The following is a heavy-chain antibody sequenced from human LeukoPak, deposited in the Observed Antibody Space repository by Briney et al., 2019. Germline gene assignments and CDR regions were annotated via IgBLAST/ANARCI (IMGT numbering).Heavy chain of an antibody. CDR2: INPNSGGT. Sequence: GASVKVSCKASGYTFTGYYMHWVRQAPGQGLEWMGWINPNSGGTNYAQKLQGRVTMTTDTSTSTAYMELRSLRSDDMAVYYCARDTYYYGSGSYPIPDYWGQGTLVTVSS. J-gene: IGHJ4*02. CDR3: ARDTYYYGSGSYPIPDY. D-gene: IGHD3-10*01. V-gene: IGHV1-2*02. CDR1: GYTFTGYY.